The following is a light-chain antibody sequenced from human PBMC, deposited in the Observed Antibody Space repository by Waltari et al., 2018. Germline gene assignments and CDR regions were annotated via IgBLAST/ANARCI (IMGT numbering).Light chain of an antibody. Sequence: IQMTQSPSFVSASVGDRVTITCRASQGVSKYLAWYQQKPGRAPRVLIFDISTLQSGVPSRFSGGGSGTEFSLTISSLQPEDFATYYCQQGDSFPPTFGQGTKVEIK. V-gene: IGKV1-12*01. J-gene: IGKJ1*01. CDR3: QQGDSFPPT. CDR2: DIS. CDR1: QGVSKY.